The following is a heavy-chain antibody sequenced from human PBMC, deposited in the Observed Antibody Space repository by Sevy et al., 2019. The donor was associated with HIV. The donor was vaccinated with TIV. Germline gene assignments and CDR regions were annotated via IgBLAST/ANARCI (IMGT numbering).Heavy chain of an antibody. Sequence: ASVKVSCKASGYTFTGYYMHWVRRAPGQGLEWMGWINPNSGGTNYAQKFQGRVTMTRDTSISTAYMELSRLRSDDTAVYYCARGGDFWSGYQNFDYWGQGTLVTVSS. CDR2: INPNSGGT. D-gene: IGHD3-3*01. CDR3: ARGGDFWSGYQNFDY. J-gene: IGHJ4*02. V-gene: IGHV1-2*02. CDR1: GYTFTGYY.